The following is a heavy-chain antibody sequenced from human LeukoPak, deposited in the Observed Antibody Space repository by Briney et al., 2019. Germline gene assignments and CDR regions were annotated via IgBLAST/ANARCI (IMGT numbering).Heavy chain of an antibody. V-gene: IGHV3-48*03. D-gene: IGHD1-26*01. J-gene: IGHJ4*02. Sequence: PGGSLRLSCAASGYTFSSYEMKWVRQAPGKGLEWVSYIISSGRTVYYADSVKGRFTISRDNAKDSLYLQMNSLRAEDTAVYYCARQIVGATGLDYWGQGTLVTVSS. CDR1: GYTFSSYE. CDR2: IISSGRTV. CDR3: ARQIVGATGLDY.